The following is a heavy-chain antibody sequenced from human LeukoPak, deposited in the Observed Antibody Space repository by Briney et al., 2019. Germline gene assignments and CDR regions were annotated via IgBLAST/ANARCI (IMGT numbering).Heavy chain of an antibody. CDR2: INPNSGGT. CDR1: GYTFTGYY. D-gene: IGHD3-10*01. V-gene: IGHV1-2*04. Sequence: ASVKVSCKASGYTFTGYYMHWVRQAPGQGLGWMGWINPNSGGTNYAQKFQGWVTMTRDTSISTAYMELSRLRSDDTAVYYCAREPWFGELAAFDIWGQGTMVTVSS. J-gene: IGHJ3*02. CDR3: AREPWFGELAAFDI.